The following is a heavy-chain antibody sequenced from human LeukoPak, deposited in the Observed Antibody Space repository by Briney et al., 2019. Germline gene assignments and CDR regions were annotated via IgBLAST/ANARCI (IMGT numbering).Heavy chain of an antibody. J-gene: IGHJ4*02. Sequence: PSQTLSLTCTVSGGSISSGSYYWSWIRQPAGKGLEWIGRIHTSGSTNYNPSLKSRVTISVDTSKNQFSLKLSSVTAADTAVYYCARTYYYDSSGYPDYWGQGTLVTVSS. CDR2: IHTSGST. CDR3: ARTYYYDSSGYPDY. V-gene: IGHV4-61*02. CDR1: GGSISSGSYY. D-gene: IGHD3-22*01.